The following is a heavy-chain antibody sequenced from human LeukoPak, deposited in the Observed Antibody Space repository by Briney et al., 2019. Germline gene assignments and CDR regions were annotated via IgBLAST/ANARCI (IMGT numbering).Heavy chain of an antibody. D-gene: IGHD1-14*01. Sequence: SETLSLTCTVSGGSINNYYWSWIRQPPGKGREWSGYVYYSGSTNYNPSLRSRVTTSVDTSKNQFSLKLSSVTAADTAVYYCARGTIGASYYYYMDVWGKGTTVTVSS. CDR3: ARGTIGASYYYYMDV. CDR2: VYYSGST. CDR1: GGSINNYY. V-gene: IGHV4-59*01. J-gene: IGHJ6*03.